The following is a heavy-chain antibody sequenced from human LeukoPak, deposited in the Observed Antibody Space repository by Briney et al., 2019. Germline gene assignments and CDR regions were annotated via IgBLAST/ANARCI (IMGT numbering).Heavy chain of an antibody. D-gene: IGHD3-9*01. J-gene: IGHJ4*02. V-gene: IGHV4-39*07. Sequence: SSETLSLTCTVSGGSISSTPYYWGWIRQPPGKGLEWIGTIFYSGTTYYNPSLSSRVTISVDTSKNQFSLKLTSVTAADTAVYYCAREGAEYYNILTGPFDYWGQGTLVTVSS. CDR2: IFYSGTT. CDR3: AREGAEYYNILTGPFDY. CDR1: GGSISSTPYY.